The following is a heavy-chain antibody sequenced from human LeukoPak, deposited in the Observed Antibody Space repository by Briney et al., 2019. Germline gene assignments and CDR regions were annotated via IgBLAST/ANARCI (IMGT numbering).Heavy chain of an antibody. CDR1: GFTFSSYA. CDR3: AKVSGGGLYYDGMDV. Sequence: GGSLRLSCAASGFTFSSYAMNWVRQAPGKGLEWVSVISGSGGTTYYANSVKGRFTISRDSSKNTLYLQMNSLRAEDTAVYYCAKVSGGGLYYDGMDVWGQGTTVTVSS. D-gene: IGHD1-14*01. CDR2: ISGSGGTT. J-gene: IGHJ6*02. V-gene: IGHV3-23*01.